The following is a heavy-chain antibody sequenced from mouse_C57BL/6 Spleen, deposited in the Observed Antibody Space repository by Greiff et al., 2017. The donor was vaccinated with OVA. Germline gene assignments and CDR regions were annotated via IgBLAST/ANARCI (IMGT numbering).Heavy chain of an antibody. D-gene: IGHD1-1*01. J-gene: IGHJ3*01. CDR2: IHPNSGST. V-gene: IGHV1-64*01. CDR1: GYTFTSYW. CDR3: ARGVITTVVEAY. Sequence: QVQLQQPGAELVKPGASVKLSCKASGYTFTSYWMHWVKQRPGQGLEWIGMIHPNSGSTNYNEKFKSKATLTVDKSSSTAYMQLSSLTSEDSAVYYCARGVITTVVEAYWGQGTLVTVSA.